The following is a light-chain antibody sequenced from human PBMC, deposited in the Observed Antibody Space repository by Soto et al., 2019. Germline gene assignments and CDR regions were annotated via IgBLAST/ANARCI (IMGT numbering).Light chain of an antibody. CDR3: LQYVSSPWT. Sequence: EIVLTQSAATLSLSLGERATLSCRASQTVGGRYLAWFQQKPGQTPRLLIYGASTRAAGVPDRFSGSGSGTDFSLTINRLEPEDFAVYYCLQYVSSPWTFGQGTTVEIK. V-gene: IGKV3-20*01. J-gene: IGKJ1*01. CDR2: GAS. CDR1: QTVGGRY.